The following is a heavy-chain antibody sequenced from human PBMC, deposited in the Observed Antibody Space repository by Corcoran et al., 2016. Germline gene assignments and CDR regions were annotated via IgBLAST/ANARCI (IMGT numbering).Heavy chain of an antibody. V-gene: IGHV1-3*01. CDR2: INAGNGNT. J-gene: IGHJ4*02. Sequence: QVQLVQSGAEVKKPGASVKVYCKASGYTFTSYAMHWVRQAPGQRLEWMGWINAGNGNTKYSQKFQGRVTITRDTSASTAYMELSSLRSEDTAVYYCAREKKYQLRFFDYWGQGTLVTVSS. CDR3: AREKKYQLRFFDY. CDR1: GYTFTSYA. D-gene: IGHD2-2*01.